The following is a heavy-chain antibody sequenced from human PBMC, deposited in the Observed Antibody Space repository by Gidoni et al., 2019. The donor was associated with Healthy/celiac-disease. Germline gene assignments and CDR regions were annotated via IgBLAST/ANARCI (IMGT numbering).Heavy chain of an antibody. Sequence: QVQLVQSGAEVKKPGASVKVSCKASGYTFTSYYMHCVRQLSGQGLEWMGIINPSGGRTSDAQKFQGRVTMTRDTSTSTVYMELSSLRSEDTAVYYCARVGYYYDSSGSLRGGPTRQPLNWFDPWGQGTLVTVSS. CDR1: GYTFTSYY. V-gene: IGHV1-46*01. CDR3: ARVGYYYDSSGSLRGGPTRQPLNWFDP. D-gene: IGHD3-22*01. CDR2: INPSGGRT. J-gene: IGHJ5*02.